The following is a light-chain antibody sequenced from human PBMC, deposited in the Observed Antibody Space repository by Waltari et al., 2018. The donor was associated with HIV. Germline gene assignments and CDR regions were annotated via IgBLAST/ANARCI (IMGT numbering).Light chain of an antibody. V-gene: IGLV2-14*01. CDR1: SSAVGGYNY. CDR3: SSYTSSSSYV. J-gene: IGLJ1*01. CDR2: DVS. Sequence: QSALTQPASVSGSPGQSITISCTGTSSAVGGYNYVSWYQQHPGKAPKLMIYDVSNRPSGVSNRFAGSKSGNTASLTISGLQAEDEADYYCSSYTSSSSYVFGTGTKVIVL.